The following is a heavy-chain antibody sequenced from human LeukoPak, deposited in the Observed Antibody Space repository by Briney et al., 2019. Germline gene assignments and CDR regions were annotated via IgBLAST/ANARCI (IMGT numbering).Heavy chain of an antibody. V-gene: IGHV4-61*02. D-gene: IGHD6-13*01. CDR1: GGSISSGSYY. CDR3: ARYCIAAAGNWFDP. Sequence: TSETLSLTCTVSGGSISSGSYYWSWIRQPAGKGLEWIGRLYTSGSTNYNPSFKSRVTISEDTSKNQFSLDLSSATAADTAVYYCARYCIAAAGNWFDPWGQGTLVTVSS. J-gene: IGHJ5*02. CDR2: LYTSGST.